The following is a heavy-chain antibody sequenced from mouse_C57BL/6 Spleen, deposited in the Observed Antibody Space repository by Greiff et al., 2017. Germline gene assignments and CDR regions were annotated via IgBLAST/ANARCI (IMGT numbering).Heavy chain of an antibody. V-gene: IGHV1-53*01. D-gene: IGHD1-1*01. CDR1: GYTFTSYW. CDR3: TRSFITPMDY. CDR2: FNPSNGGT. J-gene: IGHJ4*01. Sequence: VQLQQPGTELVKPGASVKLSCKASGYTFTSYWMHWVKQRPGQGLEWIGNFNPSNGGTNYNEKFKSKATLTVDKSSRPVYMKLSSLTSEDSAVYYSTRSFITPMDYWGQGTTVTVSS.